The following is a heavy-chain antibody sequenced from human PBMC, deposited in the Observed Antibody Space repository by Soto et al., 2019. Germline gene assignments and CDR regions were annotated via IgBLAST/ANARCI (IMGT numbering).Heavy chain of an antibody. CDR1: GGSISSYY. V-gene: IGHV4-59*01. J-gene: IGHJ4*02. CDR3: ARQIVGATFDY. D-gene: IGHD1-26*01. Sequence: PSETLSLTCTVSGGSISSYYWSWIRQPPGKGLEWIGYIYNSGSTSYNPSLKGRVTMSLDTSRNQFSLKLSSVIGADTAVYYCARQIVGATFDYWGQGALVTVSS. CDR2: IYNSGST.